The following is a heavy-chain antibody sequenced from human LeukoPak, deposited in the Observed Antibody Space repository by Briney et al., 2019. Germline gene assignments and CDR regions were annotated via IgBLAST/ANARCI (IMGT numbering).Heavy chain of an antibody. CDR1: GYIFTTYW. J-gene: IGHJ6*02. V-gene: IGHV5-51*01. CDR3: ARHRARSASGVYYFYSMDV. Sequence: GESLKISCKGSGYIFTTYWIGWVRQMPGKGLEWMGIIYPGDSDTRYSPSFQGQVTISADKSITTAYLQWSSLEASDTAMYYCARHRARSASGVYYFYSMDVWGQGTTVTVSS. D-gene: IGHD3-10*01. CDR2: IYPGDSDT.